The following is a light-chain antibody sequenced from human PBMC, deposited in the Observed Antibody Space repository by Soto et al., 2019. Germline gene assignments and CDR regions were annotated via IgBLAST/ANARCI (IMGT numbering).Light chain of an antibody. CDR2: GAS. Sequence: EIVMPHSPATLSVSPGERATLSCRASQSVSSNLAWYQQKPGQAPRLLLYGASTRATGIPARFSGSGSGTEFTLTISSLQSEDFAVYYCQQYNNWPLTFGGGTKVEIK. CDR3: QQYNNWPLT. J-gene: IGKJ4*01. V-gene: IGKV3-15*01. CDR1: QSVSSN.